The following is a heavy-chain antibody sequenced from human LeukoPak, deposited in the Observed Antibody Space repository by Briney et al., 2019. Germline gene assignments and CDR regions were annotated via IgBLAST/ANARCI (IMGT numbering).Heavy chain of an antibody. J-gene: IGHJ4*02. CDR3: AREDGGNTRGAPDY. Sequence: PSETLSLTCTVSGGSISSYYWSWIRQPPGKGLVWIGYIYYSGSTNYNPSLKSRVTISVDTSKNQFSLKLSSVTAADTAVYYCAREDGGNTRGAPDYWGQGTLVTVSS. CDR1: GGSISSYY. D-gene: IGHD4-23*01. CDR2: IYYSGST. V-gene: IGHV4-59*01.